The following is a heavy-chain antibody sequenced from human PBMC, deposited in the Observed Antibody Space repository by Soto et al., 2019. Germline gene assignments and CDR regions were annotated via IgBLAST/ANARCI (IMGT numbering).Heavy chain of an antibody. V-gene: IGHV3-30-3*01. CDR3: ARELLTYYYDSSGYYDGMDV. D-gene: IGHD3-22*01. CDR1: GFTFSSYA. Sequence: GSLRLSCAASGFTFSSYAMHWVRQAPGKGLEWVAVISYDGSNKYYADSVKGRFTISRDNSKNTLYLQMNSLRAEDTAVYYCARELLTYYYDSSGYYDGMDVWGQGTTVTVSS. J-gene: IGHJ6*02. CDR2: ISYDGSNK.